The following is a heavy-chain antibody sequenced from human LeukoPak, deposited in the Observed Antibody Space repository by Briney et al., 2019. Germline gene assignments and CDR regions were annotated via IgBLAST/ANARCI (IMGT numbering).Heavy chain of an antibody. Sequence: ASVKVSCKVSGYTLTELSMHWVRQAPGKGLGWMGGFDPEDGETIYAQKFQGRVTMTEDTSTDTAYMELSSLRSEDTAVYCCATDLKHSGCTNGVCYMGFWGQGTLVTVSS. J-gene: IGHJ4*02. CDR2: FDPEDGET. CDR3: ATDLKHSGCTNGVCYMGF. V-gene: IGHV1-24*01. D-gene: IGHD2-8*01. CDR1: GYTLTELS.